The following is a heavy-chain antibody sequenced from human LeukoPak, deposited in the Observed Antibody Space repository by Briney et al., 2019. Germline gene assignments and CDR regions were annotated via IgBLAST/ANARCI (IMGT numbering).Heavy chain of an antibody. V-gene: IGHV3-7*03. Sequence: GGSLRLSCEGSAFIFSGHWMSWVRQAPGKGLEWVANIKDDGSEKYYVDSAKGRFTISRDDAKNSLYLQMNSLRAEDTAVYYCARARDSSWDYWGQGTLVTVSS. CDR1: AFIFSGHW. CDR3: ARARDSSWDY. D-gene: IGHD6-13*01. CDR2: IKDDGSEK. J-gene: IGHJ4*02.